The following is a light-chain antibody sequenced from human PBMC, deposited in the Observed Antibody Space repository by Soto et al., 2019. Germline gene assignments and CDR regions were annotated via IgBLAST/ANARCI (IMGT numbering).Light chain of an antibody. V-gene: IGLV2-8*01. CDR2: EVS. Sequence: QSALTQPPSASGSPGQSVTISCTGTSSDVGGYNYVSWYQQHPGEAPKLMIDEVSNRPSGVPDRLSGSKSGNTASLTVSGLQAEDDGDYYCSSYAGSNNLGVFGTGTKLT. CDR3: SSYAGSNNLGV. CDR1: SSDVGGYNY. J-gene: IGLJ1*01.